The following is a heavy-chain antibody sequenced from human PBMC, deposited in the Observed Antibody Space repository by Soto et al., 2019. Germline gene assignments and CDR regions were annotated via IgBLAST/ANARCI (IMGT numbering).Heavy chain of an antibody. CDR1: GGTSSSYA. CDR2: NIPIFDTT. V-gene: IGHV1-69*06. D-gene: IGHD3-16*01. CDR3: AREGWDEAQYYYFAS. Sequence: VQLVQSGAEVKKPGSSVKVSCKASGGTSSSYAISWVRQAPGQGLEWMGGNIPIFDTTNYGQQFQGSLTVTADKSTAAAYMLLGCMSSADTAVYYCAREGWDEAQYYYFASWGQGTLVTVAS. J-gene: IGHJ4*02.